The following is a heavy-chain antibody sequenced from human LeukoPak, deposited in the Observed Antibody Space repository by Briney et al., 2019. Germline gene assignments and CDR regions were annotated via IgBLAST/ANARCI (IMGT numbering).Heavy chain of an antibody. D-gene: IGHD3-16*02. J-gene: IGHJ4*02. CDR1: GFTFSSYA. Sequence: GGSLRLSCAASGFTFSSYAMHWVRQAPGKGLEWVAVISYDGSNKYYADSVKGRFTISRDNSKNTLYLQMNSLRAEDTAVYYCAKGMWAFGGVIVYDYWGQGTLVTVSS. CDR2: ISYDGSNK. CDR3: AKGMWAFGGVIVYDY. V-gene: IGHV3-30*04.